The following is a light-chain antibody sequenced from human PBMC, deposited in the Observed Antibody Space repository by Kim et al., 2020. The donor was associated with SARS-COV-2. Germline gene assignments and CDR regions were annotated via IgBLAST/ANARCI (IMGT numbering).Light chain of an antibody. V-gene: IGLV2-18*02. CDR1: SNDVGGYSV. Sequence: SGTRYWAGTSNDVGGYSVVSWYQQPPGTAPKLMIYEVTNRPSGVPYRFSGSKSGNTAFLTISGLQAEDEADYYCCSFTSSITYVFGTGTKVTVL. CDR2: EVT. CDR3: CSFTSSITYV. J-gene: IGLJ1*01.